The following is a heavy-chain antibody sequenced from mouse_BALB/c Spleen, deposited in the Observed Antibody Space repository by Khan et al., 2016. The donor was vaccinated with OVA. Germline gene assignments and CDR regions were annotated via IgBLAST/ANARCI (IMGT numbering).Heavy chain of an antibody. V-gene: IGHV5-6*01. CDR3: ARHRFTSPAAWFAY. CDR1: GFTFSSYG. CDR2: ISNGGSYT. J-gene: IGHJ3*01. D-gene: IGHD1-1*01. Sequence: EVQLLETGGDLVKPGGSLKLSCEASGFTFSSYGMSWVRQTPDKRLEWVATISNGGSYTYYPDSVKGRLTIPRDNAKNTLYLQMSSLKSEDTAMYYCARHRFTSPAAWFAYWGQGTLVTVSA.